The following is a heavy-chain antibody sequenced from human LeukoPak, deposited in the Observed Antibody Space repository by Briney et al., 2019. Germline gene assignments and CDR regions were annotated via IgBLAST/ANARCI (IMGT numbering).Heavy chain of an antibody. V-gene: IGHV4-59*08. CDR1: GGTISSYY. CDR2: IYYSGRT. Sequence: PSETLSLSCTVSGGTISSYYWSWIRQPPGKGLEWIGYIYYSGRTNCNPSLKSRVTMSVDTSKNQISLKLSSVTAADTAVYYCARLSDAALAGGYYFDYWGQGTLVTVSS. D-gene: IGHD5-18*01. CDR3: ARLSDAALAGGYYFDY. J-gene: IGHJ4*02.